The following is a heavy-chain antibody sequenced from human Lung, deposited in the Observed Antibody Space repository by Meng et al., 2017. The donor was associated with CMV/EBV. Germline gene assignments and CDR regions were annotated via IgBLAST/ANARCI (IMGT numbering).Heavy chain of an antibody. V-gene: IGHV1-2*02. D-gene: IGHD2-2*01. CDR2: INPKSGGT. J-gene: IGHJ6*01. CDR3: ARDRRRSTDLYCGLDV. Sequence: ASVXVSCKASGYIFSDYYVHWVRQAPGQGLEWMGWINPKSGGTNYAKKLQGRVTLTRDTSISTTYMDLSSLTSDDTAVYYCARDRRRSTDLYCGLDVWGQGXTVTVSS. CDR1: GYIFSDYY.